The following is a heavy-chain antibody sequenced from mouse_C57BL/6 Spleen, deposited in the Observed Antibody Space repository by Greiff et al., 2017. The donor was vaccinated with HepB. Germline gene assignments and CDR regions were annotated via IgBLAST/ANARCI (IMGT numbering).Heavy chain of an antibody. CDR3: ARDHGSSYDYYFDY. Sequence: VQLQESGAELARPGASVKLSCKASGYTFTSYGISWVKQRTGQGLEWIGEIYPRSGNTYYNEKFKGKATLTADKSSSTAYMELRSLTSEDSAVYFCARDHGSSYDYYFDYWGQGTTLTVSS. CDR2: IYPRSGNT. V-gene: IGHV1-81*01. J-gene: IGHJ2*01. D-gene: IGHD1-1*01. CDR1: GYTFTSYG.